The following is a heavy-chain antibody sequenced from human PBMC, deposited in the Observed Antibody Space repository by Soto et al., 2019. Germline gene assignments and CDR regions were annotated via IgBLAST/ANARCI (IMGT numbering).Heavy chain of an antibody. D-gene: IGHD6-19*01. J-gene: IGHJ4*02. CDR1: GFTFSNAW. CDR2: IKSKTDGGTT. Sequence: EVQLVESGGGLVKPGGSLRLSCAASGFTFSNAWLSWVRQAPGKGLEWVGRIKSKTDGGTTDYAAPVKGRFTISRDDSKNTLYLQMNSLKTEDTAVYYCTTEVGWHEQNYWGQGTLVTVSS. V-gene: IGHV3-15*01. CDR3: TTEVGWHEQNY.